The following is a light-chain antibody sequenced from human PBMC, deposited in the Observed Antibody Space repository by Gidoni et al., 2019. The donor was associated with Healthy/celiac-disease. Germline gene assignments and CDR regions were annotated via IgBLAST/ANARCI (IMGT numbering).Light chain of an antibody. Sequence: IQMTQSPSSLSASVGDRVTITCRASQSISSYLHWYQQKPGKAPKLLIYAASSLQSGVPSRFSGSGSGTDFNLTISSLQPEDFATYYCQQSYSTPYTFXXXTKLEIK. J-gene: IGKJ2*01. CDR3: QQSYSTPYT. CDR2: AAS. CDR1: QSISSY. V-gene: IGKV1-39*01.